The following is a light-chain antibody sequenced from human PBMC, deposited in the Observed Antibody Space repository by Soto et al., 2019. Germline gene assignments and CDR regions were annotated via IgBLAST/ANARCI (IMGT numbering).Light chain of an antibody. CDR3: GTWDSSLSAGV. Sequence: QSVLTQPASVSASPGQSITISCTGTSSDVGGSNFVSWYQQHPGKPPKLIIYDNNKRPSGIPDRFSGSKSGTSATLGITGLQTGDEADYYCGTWDSSLSAGVFGGGTKLTVL. CDR1: SSDVGGSNF. J-gene: IGLJ2*01. V-gene: IGLV1-51*01. CDR2: DNN.